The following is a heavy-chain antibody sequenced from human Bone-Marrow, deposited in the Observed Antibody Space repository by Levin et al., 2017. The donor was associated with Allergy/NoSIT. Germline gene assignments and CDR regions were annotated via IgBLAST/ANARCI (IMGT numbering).Heavy chain of an antibody. D-gene: IGHD4-23*01. J-gene: IGHJ4*02. CDR2: IYHSGST. CDR1: GGSVSSGSYY. CDR3: ARGSYFGGLSFDC. Sequence: SETLSLTCTVSGGSVSSGSYYWSWIRQPPGKGLEWIAYIYHSGSTKYNPSLKSRVTITLDTPRNQFSHRLTSLTAADTAVYYCARGSYFGGLSFDCWGKGTLVTVTS. V-gene: IGHV4-61*01.